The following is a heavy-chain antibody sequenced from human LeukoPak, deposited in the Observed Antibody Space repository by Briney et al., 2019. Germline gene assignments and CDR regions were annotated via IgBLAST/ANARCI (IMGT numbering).Heavy chain of an antibody. J-gene: IGHJ4*02. CDR3: ARDSLGYSSGWEDY. CDR1: GGSISSYY. Sequence: SETLSLTCTVSGGSISSYYWSWVRQPAGKALEWIGRIYTSENTNYNPSLKSRVTMSVDTSKNQLSLKLSSVTAADTAVYYCARDSLGYSSGWEDYWGQGTLVTVSS. CDR2: IYTSENT. V-gene: IGHV4-4*07. D-gene: IGHD6-19*01.